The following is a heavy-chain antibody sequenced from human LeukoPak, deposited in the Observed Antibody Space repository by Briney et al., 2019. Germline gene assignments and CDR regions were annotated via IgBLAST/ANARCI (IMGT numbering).Heavy chain of an antibody. CDR2: IYYSGST. V-gene: IGHV4-59*01. CDR1: GGSISSYY. CDR3: ARDILNCSGGSCYSRLDY. D-gene: IGHD2-15*01. J-gene: IGHJ4*02. Sequence: SETLSLTCTVSGGSISSYYWSWIRQPPGEGLEWIGYIYYSGSTNYNPSLKSRVTISVDTSKNQFSLKLSSVTAADTAVYYCARDILNCSGGSCYSRLDYWGQGTLVTVSS.